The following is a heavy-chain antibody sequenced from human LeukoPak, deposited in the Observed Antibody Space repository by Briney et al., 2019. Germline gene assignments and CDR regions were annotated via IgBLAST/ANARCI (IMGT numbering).Heavy chain of an antibody. CDR2: IYYSGSP. J-gene: IGHJ4*02. V-gene: IGHV4-59*12. D-gene: IGHD6-19*01. CDR1: GGSISSYY. CDR3: TRGRYSIGLYRRCWPVDY. Sequence: SETLSLTCTVSGGSISSYYWSWIRQPPGKGLEWIGYIYYSGSPNYNPSLKSRVTISVDTSKNQFSLKLSAVTDADTAVYYCTRGRYSIGLYRRCWPVDYWGQATLLSVS.